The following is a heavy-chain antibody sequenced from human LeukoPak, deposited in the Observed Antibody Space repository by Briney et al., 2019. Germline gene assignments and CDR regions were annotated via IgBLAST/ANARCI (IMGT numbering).Heavy chain of an antibody. CDR2: INPSGGST. D-gene: IGHD6-13*01. V-gene: IGHV1-46*01. CDR1: GGTFSSYA. CDR3: ARDSSSWYSIYYFDY. J-gene: IGHJ4*02. Sequence: ASVKISCKASGGTFSSYAISWVRQAPGQGLEWMGIINPSGGSTSYAQKFQGRVTMTRDMSTSTVYMELSSLRSEDTAVYYCARDSSSWYSIYYFDYWGQGTLVTVSS.